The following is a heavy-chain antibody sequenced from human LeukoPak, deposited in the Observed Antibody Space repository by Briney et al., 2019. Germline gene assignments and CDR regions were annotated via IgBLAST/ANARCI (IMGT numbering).Heavy chain of an antibody. CDR3: ARGEYGSGSYYFYYYYGMDV. CDR2: IYSGGST. Sequence: GGSLRLSCAASGFTVSSTYMSWVRQAPGKGLEWVSVIYSGGSTYYADSVKGRFTISRDNSKNTLYRQMNSLRAEDTAVYYCARGEYGSGSYYFYYYYGMDVWGQGTTVTVSS. V-gene: IGHV3-66*01. D-gene: IGHD3-10*01. J-gene: IGHJ6*02. CDR1: GFTVSSTY.